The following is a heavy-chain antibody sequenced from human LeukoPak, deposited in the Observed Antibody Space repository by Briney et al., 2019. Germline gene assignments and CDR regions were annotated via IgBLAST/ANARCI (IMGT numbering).Heavy chain of an antibody. Sequence: ASVKVSCKASGYTFTGYYMHWVRQAPGQGLEWMGWINPNSGDTNYAQKFQDRVTMTRDTSIRTAYMELSRLRSDDTAVYYWARTITVGDYGAQGTLVTVSS. D-gene: IGHD6-19*01. V-gene: IGHV1-2*02. CDR2: INPNSGDT. CDR3: ARTITVGDY. CDR1: GYTFTGYY. J-gene: IGHJ4*02.